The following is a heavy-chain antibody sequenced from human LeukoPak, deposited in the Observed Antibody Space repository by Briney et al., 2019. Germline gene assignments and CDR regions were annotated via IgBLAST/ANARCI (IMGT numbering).Heavy chain of an antibody. Sequence: GGSLRLSCAASGFTFSSYSMNWVRQAPGKGLEWASYISSSSSTIYYADSVKGRFTISRDNSKNTLYLQMNSLRAEDTAVYYCAKAEYYDILTGYRNNWFDPWGQGTLVTVSS. D-gene: IGHD3-9*01. J-gene: IGHJ5*02. CDR3: AKAEYYDILTGYRNNWFDP. CDR2: ISSSSSTI. CDR1: GFTFSSYS. V-gene: IGHV3-48*01.